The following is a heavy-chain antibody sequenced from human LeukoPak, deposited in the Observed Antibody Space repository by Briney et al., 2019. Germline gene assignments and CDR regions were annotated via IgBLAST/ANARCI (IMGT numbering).Heavy chain of an antibody. CDR1: GYRFTSYW. CDR2: IYPGDSDT. Sequence: GESLKISCKGSGYRFTSYWIGWVRQVPGKGLEWMGIIYPGDSDTRYSPSFQGQVSISAHKSITTGYLQWRSLKASDTAMYYCARQRSTAYYDSSGLPYDAFDIWGQGTMVTVSS. CDR3: ARQRSTAYYDSSGLPYDAFDI. V-gene: IGHV5-51*01. D-gene: IGHD3-22*01. J-gene: IGHJ3*02.